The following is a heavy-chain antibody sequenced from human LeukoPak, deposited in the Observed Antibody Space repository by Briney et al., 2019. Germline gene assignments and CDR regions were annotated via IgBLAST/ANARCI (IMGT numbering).Heavy chain of an antibody. CDR2: ISISGNDI. D-gene: IGHD5-24*01. V-gene: IGHV3-48*03. J-gene: IGHJ6*04. Sequence: PGGSLRLSCAASGFVLSSYEMNWVRQAPGKGLEWLSYISISGNDILYADSVKGRFTVSRDNAKNSLFLQMNSLRPEDTAVYYCARGEETRARWRWDVWGKGPTVTVSS. CDR1: GFVLSSYE. CDR3: ARGEETRARWRWDV.